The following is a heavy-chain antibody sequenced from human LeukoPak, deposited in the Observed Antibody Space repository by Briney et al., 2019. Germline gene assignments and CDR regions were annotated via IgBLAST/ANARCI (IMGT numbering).Heavy chain of an antibody. J-gene: IGHJ4*02. CDR3: ARDKIGTPFFGPYQLPLAPFDY. CDR1: GFTVSSNY. Sequence: GGSLRLSCAASGFTVSSNYMSWVRQAPGKGLEWVSVIYSGGSTYYADSVKGRFTISRDNSKNTLYLQMNSLRAEDTAVYYCARDKIGTPFFGPYQLPLAPFDYWGQGTLVTVSS. CDR2: IYSGGST. V-gene: IGHV3-53*01. D-gene: IGHD2-2*01.